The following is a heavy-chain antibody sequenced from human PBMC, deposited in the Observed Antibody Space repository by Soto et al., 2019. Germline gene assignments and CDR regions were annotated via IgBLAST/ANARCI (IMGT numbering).Heavy chain of an antibody. J-gene: IGHJ6*02. CDR3: ATVGLSYYYGMDV. V-gene: IGHV3-23*01. CDR2: ISGSGRTI. Sequence: GGSLRLSCAASGLDFSSEVMCWVRQAPGKGLEWVSSISGSGRTIYHADSMRGRFAISRDNSKNSLYLQLNNLIVDDTAVYYCATVGLSYYYGMDVWGQGTPVTVSS. CDR1: GLDFSSEV.